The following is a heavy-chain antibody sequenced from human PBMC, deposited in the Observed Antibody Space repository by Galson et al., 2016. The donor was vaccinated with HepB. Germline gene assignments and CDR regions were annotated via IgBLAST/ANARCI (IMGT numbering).Heavy chain of an antibody. Sequence: LRLSCAASGFTFSSYSMHWVRQAPGKGLEWVSSISSSSSYIYYADSVQGRFTISRDNAKNSLYLQMNSLRAEDTAVYYCEAVSSSSGEDFDYWGQGTLVTVSS. J-gene: IGHJ4*02. CDR3: EAVSSSSGEDFDY. CDR2: ISSSSSYI. D-gene: IGHD6-6*01. V-gene: IGHV3-21*01. CDR1: GFTFSSYS.